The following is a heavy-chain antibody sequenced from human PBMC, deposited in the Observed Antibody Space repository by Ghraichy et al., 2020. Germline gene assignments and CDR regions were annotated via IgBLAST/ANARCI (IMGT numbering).Heavy chain of an antibody. D-gene: IGHD5-18*01. J-gene: IGHJ3*02. Sequence: ESLNISCAVYVGSFNGYYWSWIRQPPGKGLEWIGEIHPTGTTNNSPSLKSRLTLLVDTSKNQFSLLLKSVTAADTAMYYCARRRQTWSAAEGDAFDIWSQETMVTVSS. V-gene: IGHV4-34*01. CDR2: IHPTGTT. CDR3: ARRRQTWSAAEGDAFDI. CDR1: VGSFNGYY.